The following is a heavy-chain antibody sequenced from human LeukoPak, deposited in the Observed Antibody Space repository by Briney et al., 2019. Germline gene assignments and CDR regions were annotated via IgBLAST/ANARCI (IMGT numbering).Heavy chain of an antibody. V-gene: IGHV4-31*03. J-gene: IGHJ4*02. CDR3: ARGEAMMATTFDY. Sequence: PSETLSLTCTVSGGSISSGGYYWSWIRQHPGKGLEWIGYIYYSGSTYYNPSLKSRVTISVDTSKNQFSLKLSSVTAADTAVYYCARGEAMMATTFDYWGQGTLVTVSS. CDR1: GGSISSGGYY. CDR2: IYYSGST. D-gene: IGHD5-24*01.